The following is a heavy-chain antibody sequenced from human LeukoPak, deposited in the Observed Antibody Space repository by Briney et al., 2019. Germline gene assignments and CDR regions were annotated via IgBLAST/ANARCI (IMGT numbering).Heavy chain of an antibody. CDR3: ARAVSGRLDY. D-gene: IGHD6-19*01. Sequence: SETLSLTCTVSGGSMSPYHWGWIRQPPGKGLEWTGYIYYSGSTNYNPSLNSRVTISVDTSKNQFSLRLSSVTAADTATYYCARAVSGRLDYWGQGTLVTVSS. CDR1: GGSMSPYH. J-gene: IGHJ4*02. CDR2: IYYSGST. V-gene: IGHV4-59*08.